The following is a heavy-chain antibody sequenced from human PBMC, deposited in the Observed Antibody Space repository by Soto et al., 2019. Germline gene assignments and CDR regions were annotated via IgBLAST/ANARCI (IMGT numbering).Heavy chain of an antibody. Sequence: GESLKISCKGSGYSFTSYWISWVGQMPGKGLEWMGRIDPSDSYTNYSPSFQGHVTISADKSISTAYLQWSSLKASDTAMYYCAREMATIHNWFDPWGQGTLVTVSS. D-gene: IGHD5-12*01. CDR3: AREMATIHNWFDP. CDR1: GYSFTSYW. V-gene: IGHV5-10-1*01. J-gene: IGHJ5*02. CDR2: IDPSDSYT.